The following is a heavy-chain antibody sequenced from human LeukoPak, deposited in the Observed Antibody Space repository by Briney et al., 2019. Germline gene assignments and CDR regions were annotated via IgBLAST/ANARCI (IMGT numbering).Heavy chain of an antibody. CDR2: INHSGST. V-gene: IGHV4-34*01. J-gene: IGHJ4*02. D-gene: IGHD3/OR15-3a*01. CDR3: ARQTGSGLFILP. Sequence: SETLSLTCAVYGGSFSDFYWSWIRQPPGKGLEWIGEINHSGSTNYIPSLKSRVTISVDTSKNQFSLKLSSVTAADTAVYYCARQTGSGLFILPGGQGTLVSVSS. CDR1: GGSFSDFY.